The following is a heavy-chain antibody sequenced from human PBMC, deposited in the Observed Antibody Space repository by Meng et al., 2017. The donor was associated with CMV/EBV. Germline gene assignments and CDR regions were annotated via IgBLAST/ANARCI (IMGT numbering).Heavy chain of an antibody. J-gene: IGHJ2*01. Sequence: GESLKISCAASGFTFSSYSMHWVRQTPGKSLEWVSGISWNRGSIDYADSVKDRFTISRDNAKSSLYLQMNSLRAEDTALYYCAKESYFDILTGPIEYWGRGTLVTVSS. CDR1: GFTFSSYS. CDR3: AKESYFDILTGPIEY. V-gene: IGHV3-9*01. CDR2: ISWNRGSI. D-gene: IGHD3-9*01.